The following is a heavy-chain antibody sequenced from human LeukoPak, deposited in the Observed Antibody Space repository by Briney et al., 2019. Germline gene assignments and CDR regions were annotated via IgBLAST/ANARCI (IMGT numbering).Heavy chain of an antibody. Sequence: PSETLSLTCTVSGGSISSYYWSWIRQPPGKGLEWIGYIYYSGSTNYNPSLKSRVTISVDTSKNQFSLKLSSVTAADTAVYYCARGGSVPLKVDYWGQGTLVTVSS. D-gene: IGHD1-26*01. V-gene: IGHV4-59*01. CDR2: IYYSGST. CDR3: ARGGSVPLKVDY. J-gene: IGHJ4*02. CDR1: GGSISSYY.